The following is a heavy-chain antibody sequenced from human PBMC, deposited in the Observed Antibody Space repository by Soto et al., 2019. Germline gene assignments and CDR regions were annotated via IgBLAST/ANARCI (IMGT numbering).Heavy chain of an antibody. CDR1: GASISGFY. J-gene: IGHJ5*02. Sequence: SETLSLTCTVSGASISGFYWSCIRKSSGKGLEWIGRIYATGTTDYNPSLKSRVMMSVDTSKKQFSLKLRSVTAADTAVYYCVRDGTKTLRDWFDPWGQGISVTVSS. V-gene: IGHV4-4*07. D-gene: IGHD1-1*01. CDR2: IYATGTT. CDR3: VRDGTKTLRDWFDP.